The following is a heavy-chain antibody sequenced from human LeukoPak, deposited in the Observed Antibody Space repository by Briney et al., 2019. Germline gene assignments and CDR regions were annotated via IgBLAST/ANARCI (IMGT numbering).Heavy chain of an antibody. Sequence: SGTLSLTCTVSGGSISSSSYYWGWIRQPPGKGLEWIGSIYYSGSTYYNPSLKSRVTISVDTSKNQFSLKLSSVTAADTAVYYCARRGYDSSGYYRNYWGQGTLVTVSS. CDR3: ARRGYDSSGYYRNY. V-gene: IGHV4-39*01. CDR1: GGSISSSSYY. CDR2: IYYSGST. D-gene: IGHD3-22*01. J-gene: IGHJ4*02.